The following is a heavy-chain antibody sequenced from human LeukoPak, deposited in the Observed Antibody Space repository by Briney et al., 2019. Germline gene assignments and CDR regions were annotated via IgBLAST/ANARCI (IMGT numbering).Heavy chain of an antibody. Sequence: ASVKVSCKASGYTFTSYYMHWVRQAPGQGLEWMGIINPSGGSTSYAQKFQGRVTMTRDTSTSTVYMELSSLRSEDTAVYYCARDNPSYCGGDCYLSYMDVWGKGTTVTISS. CDR3: ARDNPSYCGGDCYLSYMDV. J-gene: IGHJ6*03. D-gene: IGHD2-21*02. CDR1: GYTFTSYY. V-gene: IGHV1-46*01. CDR2: INPSGGST.